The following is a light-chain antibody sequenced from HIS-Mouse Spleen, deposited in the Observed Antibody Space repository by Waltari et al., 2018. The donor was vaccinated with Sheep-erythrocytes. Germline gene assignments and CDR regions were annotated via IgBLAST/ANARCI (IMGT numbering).Light chain of an antibody. CDR1: SSDVGGYTY. V-gene: IGLV2-11*01. CDR2: DVS. Sequence: QSALPHPRPVSGSPGQSVTISGTGTSSDVGGYTYVSWYQQHPGKAPTLMIYDVSKRPAGVPDRFSGSKSGNTASLTISGLQAEDEADYYCCSDAGSYTLVFGGGTKLTVL. CDR3: CSDAGSYTLV. J-gene: IGLJ2*01.